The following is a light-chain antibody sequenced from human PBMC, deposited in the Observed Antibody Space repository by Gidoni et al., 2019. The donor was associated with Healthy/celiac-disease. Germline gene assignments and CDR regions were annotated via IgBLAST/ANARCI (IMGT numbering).Light chain of an antibody. CDR3: QQRSNWPRT. Sequence: IVLTQSPATLSLSPGERATLSCRASQSVSSYLAWYQQNPGQAPRLLIYDASNRATGIPARLSGSGSGTDFTLTISSLEPEDFAVYYCQQRSNWPRTFGQGTKVEIK. J-gene: IGKJ1*01. CDR1: QSVSSY. CDR2: DAS. V-gene: IGKV3-11*01.